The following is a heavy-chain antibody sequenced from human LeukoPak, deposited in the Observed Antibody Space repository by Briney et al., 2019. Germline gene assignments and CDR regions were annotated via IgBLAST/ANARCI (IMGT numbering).Heavy chain of an antibody. CDR3: ARYEVGGFDSWFDP. V-gene: IGHV4-59*08. Sequence: SETLSLTCTVSGGSISSYYWSWIRQPPGKGLEWIGYIYYSGSTNYNPSLKSRVTISVDTSKNQFSPKLSSVTAADTAVYYCARYEVGGFDSWFDPWGQGTLVTVSS. CDR1: GGSISSYY. CDR2: IYYSGST. D-gene: IGHD3-9*01. J-gene: IGHJ5*02.